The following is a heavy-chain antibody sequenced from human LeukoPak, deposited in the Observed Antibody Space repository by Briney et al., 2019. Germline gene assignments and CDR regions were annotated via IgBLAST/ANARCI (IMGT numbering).Heavy chain of an antibody. Sequence: GGSLRLSCAPSGFTFSSHAMRWVRQAPGKGLEWVSDICDSGGSTCYADSVKGRFTISRDNSKNTLYLQMNSLRAEDTAVYYCAREGSGWYLPCWFDPWGQGTLVTVSS. D-gene: IGHD6-19*01. V-gene: IGHV3-23*01. CDR3: AREGSGWYLPCWFDP. CDR2: ICDSGGST. CDR1: GFTFSSHA. J-gene: IGHJ5*02.